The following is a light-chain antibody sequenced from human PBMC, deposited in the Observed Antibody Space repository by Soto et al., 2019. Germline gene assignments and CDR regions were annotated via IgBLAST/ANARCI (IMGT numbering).Light chain of an antibody. CDR3: QQYNNWPPIT. V-gene: IGKV3-15*01. Sequence: EIVLTQSPATLSVSPGERANLYCRASQSVSNNYLAWYQQKPGQAPRLLIYGASTRATGIPARFSGSGSGTEFTLTISSLQSEDFAVYYCQQYNNWPPITCGQGTRREIK. CDR1: QSVSNN. CDR2: GAS. J-gene: IGKJ5*01.